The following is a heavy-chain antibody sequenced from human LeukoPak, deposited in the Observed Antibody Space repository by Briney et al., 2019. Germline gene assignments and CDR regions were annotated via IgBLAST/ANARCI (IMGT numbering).Heavy chain of an antibody. CDR2: IYTSGST. Sequence: SETLSLTCTVSGGSISSYYWSWIRQPAGKGLEWIGRIYTSGSTNYNPSLKSRVTMSVDTSKNQFSLKLSSVTAADTAVYYCAGSGVKFCSGGSCYSRNWFDPWGQGTLVTVSS. CDR3: AGSGVKFCSGGSCYSRNWFDP. V-gene: IGHV4-4*07. CDR1: GGSISSYY. J-gene: IGHJ5*02. D-gene: IGHD2-15*01.